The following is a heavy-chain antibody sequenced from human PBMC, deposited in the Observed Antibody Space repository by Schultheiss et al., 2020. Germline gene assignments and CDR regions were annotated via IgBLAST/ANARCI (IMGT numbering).Heavy chain of an antibody. D-gene: IGHD1-26*01. CDR1: GDSISSGSYY. CDR3: ARIVGTTRDYYYYMDV. CDR2: IYTSGST. J-gene: IGHJ6*03. Sequence: SETLSLTCTVSGDSISSGSYYWSWIRQPAGKGLEWIGRIYTSGSTNYNSSLKSRVTISVDTSKNQFSLKLSSVTAADTAVYYCARIVGTTRDYYYYMDVWGKGTTVTVSS. V-gene: IGHV4-61*02.